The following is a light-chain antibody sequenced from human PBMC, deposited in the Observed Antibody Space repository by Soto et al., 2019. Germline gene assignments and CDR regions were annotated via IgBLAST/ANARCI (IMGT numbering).Light chain of an antibody. V-gene: IGKV4-1*01. J-gene: IGKJ2*01. Sequence: DIVMTQSPDSLAVSLGERATINCKSSQRVLYSSNNKNYLAWYQQKPGHPPKLLIYCASTRESGIPDRFSGSGSGTDFTLTISSLQAEDVAVYYCQQYYSTPMYTFGQGTKLEIK. CDR3: QQYYSTPMYT. CDR1: QRVLYSSNNKNY. CDR2: CAS.